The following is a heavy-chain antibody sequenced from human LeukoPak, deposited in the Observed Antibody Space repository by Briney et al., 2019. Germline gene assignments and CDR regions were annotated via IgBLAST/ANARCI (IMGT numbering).Heavy chain of an antibody. D-gene: IGHD1-26*01. J-gene: IGHJ5*02. CDR3: ARDRSGWYRNWFDP. Sequence: SEALSLTCTVSGGSISSYYWSWIRQPAGKGLEWIGRIYTSGSTNYNPSLKSRVTMSVDTSNNQFSLKLSSVTAADTAVYYCARDRSGWYRNWFDPWGQGTLVTVSS. V-gene: IGHV4-4*07. CDR1: GGSISSYY. CDR2: IYTSGST.